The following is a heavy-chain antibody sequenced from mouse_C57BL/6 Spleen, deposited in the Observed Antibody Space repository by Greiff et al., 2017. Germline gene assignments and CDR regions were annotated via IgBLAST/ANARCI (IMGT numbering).Heavy chain of an antibody. CDR2: FYPGSGSI. CDR3: ARHEGDYYGSLYAMDY. V-gene: IGHV1-62-2*01. Sequence: VQLQQSGAELVKPGASVKLSCKASGYTFTEYTIHWVKQRSGQGLEWIGWFYPGSGSIKYNEKFKDKATLTADKSSSTVYMELIRLTSEDSAVYFCARHEGDYYGSLYAMDYWGQGTSGTVSS. J-gene: IGHJ4*01. D-gene: IGHD1-1*01. CDR1: GYTFTEYT.